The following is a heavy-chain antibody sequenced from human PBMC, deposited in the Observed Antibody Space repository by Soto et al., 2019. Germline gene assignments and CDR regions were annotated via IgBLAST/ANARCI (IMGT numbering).Heavy chain of an antibody. J-gene: IGHJ6*02. V-gene: IGHV1-8*01. CDR3: GSGESGGYYYYYGMDV. D-gene: IGHD1-26*01. CDR2: MNPNSGNT. Sequence: QVQLVQSGAEVKKPGASVKVSCKASGYTFTSYDINWVRQATGQGLEWMGWMNPNSGNTGYAQKFQGRVTMTRNTSISTASMELSSLRSADTAVYYCGSGESGGYYYYYGMDVWGQGTTVAFSS. CDR1: GYTFTSYD.